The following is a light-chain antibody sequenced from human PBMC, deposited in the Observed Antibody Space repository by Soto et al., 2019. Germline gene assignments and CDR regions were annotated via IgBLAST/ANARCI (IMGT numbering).Light chain of an antibody. J-gene: IGKJ1*01. CDR1: QSLSKTY. CDR2: GAS. V-gene: IGKV3-20*01. Sequence: EIVLTQSPGTLSSSPGERATLSCRASQSLSKTYLAWYQKKPGQAPRLLIDGASNRATGTPDRFSSSGSGTDFTLTISRLAPEDFAVYYCQQYVSPPWTFGQGTKVEIK. CDR3: QQYVSPPWT.